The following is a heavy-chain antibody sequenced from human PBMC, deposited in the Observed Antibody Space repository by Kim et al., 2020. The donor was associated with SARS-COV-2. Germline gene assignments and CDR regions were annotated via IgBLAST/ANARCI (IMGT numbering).Heavy chain of an antibody. Sequence: GGSLRLSCAASGFTFSSQWMSWVRQDSGKGLEWVANIKQDGSEKYYVDSVKGRFTISRDNAKNSLYLQMDSLRAEDTAVYYCARGGSGSSWYCRFWGQ. D-gene: IGHD6-13*01. CDR1: GFTFSSQW. V-gene: IGHV3-7*01. CDR3: ARGGSGSSWYCRF. J-gene: IGHJ1*01. CDR2: IKQDGSEK.